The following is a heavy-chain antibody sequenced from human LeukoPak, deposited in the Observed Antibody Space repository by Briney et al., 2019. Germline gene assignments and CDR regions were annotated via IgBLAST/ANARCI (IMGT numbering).Heavy chain of an antibody. J-gene: IGHJ6*02. D-gene: IGHD2-8*02. V-gene: IGHV4-34*01. CDR3: ARDLRTGYYYYGMDV. CDR2: INHSGST. Sequence: PSETLSLTCAVYGVSFSGYYWSWIRQPPGKGLEWIGEINHSGSTNYNPSLKSRVTISVDTSKNQFSLKLSSVTAADTAVYYCARDLRTGYYYYGMDVWGQGTTVTVSS. CDR1: GVSFSGYY.